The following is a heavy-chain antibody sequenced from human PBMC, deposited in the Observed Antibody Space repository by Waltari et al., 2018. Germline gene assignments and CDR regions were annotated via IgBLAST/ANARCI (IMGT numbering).Heavy chain of an antibody. V-gene: IGHV3-23*01. D-gene: IGHD3-16*01. Sequence: EVQLLESGGGLVQPGGSLRLSCAASGFTFSTYSMSWVRQVPGKGLECVSSISGSGTGTYYADSVKGRFTISRDNSKNTLSLQMNSLRAEDTALYYCATFKGDYWGQGTLVTVSS. J-gene: IGHJ4*02. CDR1: GFTFSTYS. CDR2: ISGSGTGT. CDR3: ATFKGDY.